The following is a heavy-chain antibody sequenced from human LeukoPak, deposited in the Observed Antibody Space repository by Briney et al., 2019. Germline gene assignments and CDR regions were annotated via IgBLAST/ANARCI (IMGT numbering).Heavy chain of an antibody. CDR1: GSTFSTYS. V-gene: IGHV3-74*01. CDR2: INSDGSWT. J-gene: IGHJ4*02. Sequence: GGSLRLSCAASGSTFSTYSMNWVRQAPGKGLVWVSHINSDGSWTSYADSVKGRFTISKDNAKNTVYLQMNSLRAEDTAVYYCVSFYETYWGRGTLVTVSS. D-gene: IGHD2/OR15-2a*01. CDR3: VSFYETY.